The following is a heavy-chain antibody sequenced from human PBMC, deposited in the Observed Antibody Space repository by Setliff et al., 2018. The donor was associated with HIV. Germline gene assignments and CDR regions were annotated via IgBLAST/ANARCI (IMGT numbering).Heavy chain of an antibody. Sequence: ASVKVSCKASGYTFTTYSMNWVRQAPGQGLEWMGWINTNTGNPTYAQAFTGRFVFSLDTSVSTAYLHISSLKAEDTAIYYCARDWYAVAGTGFDYWGQGTLVTVSS. D-gene: IGHD6-19*01. CDR2: INTNTGNP. CDR1: GYTFTTYS. CDR3: ARDWYAVAGTGFDY. V-gene: IGHV7-4-1*02. J-gene: IGHJ4*02.